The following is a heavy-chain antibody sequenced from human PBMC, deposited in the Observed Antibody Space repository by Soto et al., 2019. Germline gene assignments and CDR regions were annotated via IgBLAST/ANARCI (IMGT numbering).Heavy chain of an antibody. CDR3: TTNKRYSASLDL. Sequence: PGGFLRLSCAASGFTFSNYAMSWVRQAPGKGLEWVSAISGGSESLYFAESVKGRFTISRDNAKSTLYLQMTSLKIEDTGVYYCTTNKRYSASLDLWGQGTTVNVSS. CDR2: ISGGSESL. J-gene: IGHJ6*02. CDR1: GFTFSNYA. V-gene: IGHV3-23*01. D-gene: IGHD5-12*01.